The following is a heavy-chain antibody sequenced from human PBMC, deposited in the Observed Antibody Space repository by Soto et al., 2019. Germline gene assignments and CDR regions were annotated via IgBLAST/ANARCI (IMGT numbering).Heavy chain of an antibody. CDR2: IRSKAYGGTT. CDR1: GFTFGYYA. Sequence: GGSLRLSCTASGFTFGYYAMSWVRQAPGKGLEWVGFIRSKAYGGTTEYAASVKGRFTISRDDSKSIAYLQMNSLKTEDTAVYYCTSGHSGSYCFWGQGTLVTVSS. CDR3: TSGHSGSYCF. V-gene: IGHV3-49*04. J-gene: IGHJ4*02. D-gene: IGHD1-26*01.